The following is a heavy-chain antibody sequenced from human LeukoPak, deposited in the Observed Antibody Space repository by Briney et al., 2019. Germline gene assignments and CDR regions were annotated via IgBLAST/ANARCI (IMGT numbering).Heavy chain of an antibody. Sequence: EGSLRLSCAASGFTFSSYSMNWVRQAPGKGLEWVSSISSSGSYIYYADSVKGRFTISRDNAKNSLYLQMNSLRAEDAAVYYCARDPRAYSGSFFDYWGQGTLVTVSS. J-gene: IGHJ4*02. CDR1: GFTFSSYS. CDR2: ISSSGSYI. D-gene: IGHD1-26*01. V-gene: IGHV3-21*01. CDR3: ARDPRAYSGSFFDY.